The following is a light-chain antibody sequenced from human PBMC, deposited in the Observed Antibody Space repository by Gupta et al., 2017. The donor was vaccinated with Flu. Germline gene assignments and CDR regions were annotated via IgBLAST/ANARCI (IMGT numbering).Light chain of an antibody. J-gene: IGKJ3*01. CDR3: QQLDDGRHIS. V-gene: IGKV1-33*01. CDR2: ETS. Sequence: DRVAITCQANEHISNYLNLSQQKPGTAPGPLIYETSTLGTGAPLRFSGTGSGLEFTLTINNLQAEDTATYVCQQLDDGRHISFGPGTKVDV. CDR1: EHISNY.